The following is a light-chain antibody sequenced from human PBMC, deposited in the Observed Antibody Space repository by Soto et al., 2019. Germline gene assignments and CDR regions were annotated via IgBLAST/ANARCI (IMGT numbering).Light chain of an antibody. V-gene: IGKV3-11*01. J-gene: IGKJ4*01. Sequence: EVVLTQSPATLSLSPGDRATLSCRASQSVDNFLAWYQQKPGQAPRLLIFDASHRATGIPARFSGSGSGTDFTLTISSLEPEDFAVYYCQQRSNWPLLTFGGGTKVDI. CDR3: QQRSNWPLLT. CDR1: QSVDNF. CDR2: DAS.